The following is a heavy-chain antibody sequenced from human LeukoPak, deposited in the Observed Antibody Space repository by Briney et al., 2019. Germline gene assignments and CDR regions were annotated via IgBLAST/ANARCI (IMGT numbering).Heavy chain of an antibody. J-gene: IGHJ4*02. CDR3: AKAHCSPTSCSRIDY. CDR1: GFTFSTCA. CDR2: FSGSGGST. D-gene: IGHD2-2*01. Sequence: GGSLRLSCAASGFTFSTCAMGRVRQAPGKGLVWVSAFSGSGGSTFYADSVKGRFTISRDNSKNTVYLQMSGLRAEDTALYYCAKAHCSPTSCSRIDYWGQGTLVTVSS. V-gene: IGHV3-23*01.